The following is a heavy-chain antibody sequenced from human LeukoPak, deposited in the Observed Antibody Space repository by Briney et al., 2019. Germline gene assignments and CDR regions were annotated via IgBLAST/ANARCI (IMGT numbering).Heavy chain of an antibody. CDR2: ISSSSSYI. V-gene: IGHV3-21*01. D-gene: IGHD3-10*01. CDR3: ARDSNYGSGTYVY. J-gene: IGHJ4*02. CDR1: GFTLSSYS. Sequence: GGSLRLSCAASGFTLSSYSMNWVRQAPGKGLEWVSSISSSSSYIYYADSVKGRFTISRDNAKNSLYLQMNSLRAEDTAVYYCARDSNYGSGTYVYWGQGTLVTVSS.